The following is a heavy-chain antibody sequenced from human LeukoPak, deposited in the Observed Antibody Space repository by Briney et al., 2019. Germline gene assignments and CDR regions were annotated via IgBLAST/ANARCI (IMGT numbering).Heavy chain of an antibody. V-gene: IGHV4-34*01. CDR1: GGSFSGYY. Sequence: SETLSLTCAVYGGSFSGYYWSWIRQPPGKGLEWIGEINHSGNTNYNPSLKSRVTISVDTSKNQFSLKLSSVTAADTAVYYCAARLRKNPFDYWGQGTLVTVSS. CDR2: INHSGNT. D-gene: IGHD1-14*01. J-gene: IGHJ4*02. CDR3: AARLRKNPFDY.